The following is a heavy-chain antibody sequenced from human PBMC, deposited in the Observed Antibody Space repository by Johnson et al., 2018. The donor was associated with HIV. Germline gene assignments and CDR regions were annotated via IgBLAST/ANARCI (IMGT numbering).Heavy chain of an antibody. CDR3: ARVKAAFDI. V-gene: IGHV3-30-3*01. Sequence: QVQLVESGGGVVQPGKSLRLSCAASGFTFSSYAMHWVRQAPGKGLEWVAVISYDGSNKYYADSVKGRFTISRDNSKNTLYLQMNSLRAEDTAVYYCARVKAAFDIWGQGTMFTVSS. CDR1: GFTFSSYA. CDR2: ISYDGSNK. J-gene: IGHJ3*02.